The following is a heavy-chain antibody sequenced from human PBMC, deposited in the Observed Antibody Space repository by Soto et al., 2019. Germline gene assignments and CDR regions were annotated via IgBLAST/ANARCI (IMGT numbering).Heavy chain of an antibody. D-gene: IGHD6-13*01. CDR1: GFTFSSYA. CDR2: ISGSGGST. J-gene: IGHJ5*02. Sequence: SLRLSCAASGFTFSSYAMSWVRQAPGKGLEWVSAISGSGGSTYYADSVKGRFTISRDNSKNTLYLQMNSLRAEDTAVYYCAKDLASSWYSGWFDPWGQGTLVTVSS. CDR3: AKDLASSWYSGWFDP. V-gene: IGHV3-23*01.